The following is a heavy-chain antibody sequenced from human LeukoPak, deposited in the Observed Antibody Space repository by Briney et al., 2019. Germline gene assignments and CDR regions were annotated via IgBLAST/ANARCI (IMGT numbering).Heavy chain of an antibody. CDR3: AREQRYDDFDY. D-gene: IGHD5-12*01. CDR2: IHPDGSRT. CDR1: GFTFSNYW. V-gene: IGHV3-74*01. J-gene: IGHJ4*02. Sequence: GGSLRLSCAASGFTFSNYWMHWVRQAPGEGLVWVSRIHPDGSRTSYTDSVKGRFTTSRDNAKNTLYLQMNSLRAEDSAVYFCAREQRYDDFDYWGQGILVTVSS.